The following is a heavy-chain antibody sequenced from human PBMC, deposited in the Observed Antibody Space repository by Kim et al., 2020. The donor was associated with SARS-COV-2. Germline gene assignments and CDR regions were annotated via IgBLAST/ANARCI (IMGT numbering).Heavy chain of an antibody. CDR3: AEVAGTRVTEY. CDR2: IGGSGSSI. V-gene: IGHV3-23*01. Sequence: GGSLRLSCAVSGLNFKNYAMSWVRQAPGKGLEWVSAIGGSGSSIYYADSVKGRFNISRDNSKNTLYLQLNRLRAEDTAIYYCAEVAGTRVTEYWGQGALVTVSS. D-gene: IGHD6-19*01. CDR1: GLNFKNYA. J-gene: IGHJ4*02.